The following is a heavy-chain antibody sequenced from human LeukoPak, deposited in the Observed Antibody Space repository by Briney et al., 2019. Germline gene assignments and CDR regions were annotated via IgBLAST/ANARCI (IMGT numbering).Heavy chain of an antibody. J-gene: IGHJ3*01. CDR3: VRFDYGDYDDAFDF. V-gene: IGHV3-7*01. D-gene: IGHD4-17*01. CDR2: IKQDGSEK. Sequence: GGSPRLSCAASGFTFNNHWMSWVRQAPGKGLEWVANIKQDGSEKYYADSVKGRFTISRDNVKNSLYLQMNSLRAEDTAVYYCVRFDYGDYDDAFDFWGQGTMVTASS. CDR1: GFTFNNHW.